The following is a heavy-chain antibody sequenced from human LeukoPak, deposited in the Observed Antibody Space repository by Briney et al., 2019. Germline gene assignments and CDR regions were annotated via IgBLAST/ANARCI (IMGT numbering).Heavy chain of an antibody. Sequence: PSETLSLTCTVSGGSISSYYWSWIRQPPGKGLEWIGSIYYSGTTYYNPSPKSRVAISVDTSKNQFSLKLSSVTAADTAVYYCARHYGPWGQGTLVTVSS. CDR2: IYYSGTT. V-gene: IGHV4-59*05. CDR1: GGSISSYY. J-gene: IGHJ5*02. D-gene: IGHD4-17*01. CDR3: ARHYGP.